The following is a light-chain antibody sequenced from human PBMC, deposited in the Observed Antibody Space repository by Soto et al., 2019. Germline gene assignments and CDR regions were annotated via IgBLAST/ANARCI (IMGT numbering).Light chain of an antibody. CDR3: QNYNSAPWT. CDR2: AAS. CDR1: QVISNY. Sequence: DIQMTQSPSSLSASVGDRVTITCRASQVISNYLAWYRQKPGKVPKLLIYAASTLQSGVPFRFSGSGSGTDFTLTISSLQSEDVATYYCQNYNSAPWTFGQGTKVEIK. J-gene: IGKJ1*01. V-gene: IGKV1-27*01.